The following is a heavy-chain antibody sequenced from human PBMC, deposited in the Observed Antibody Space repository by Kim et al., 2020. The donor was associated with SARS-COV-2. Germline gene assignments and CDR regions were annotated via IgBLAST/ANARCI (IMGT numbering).Heavy chain of an antibody. CDR2: ISSSSSTI. J-gene: IGHJ3*01. CDR3: AACLTVVTSLDS. CDR1: GFTFSSYS. V-gene: IGHV3-48*02. D-gene: IGHD2-21*02. Sequence: LSLTCAASGFTFSSYSMNWVRQAPGKGLEWVSYISSSSSTIYYADSVKGRFTISRDNAKNSLYLQMNSLRDEDTAVYYCAACLTVVTSLDSWGQGTMVTVSS.